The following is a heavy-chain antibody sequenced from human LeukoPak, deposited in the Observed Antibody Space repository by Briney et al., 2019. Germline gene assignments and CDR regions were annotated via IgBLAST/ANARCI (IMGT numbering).Heavy chain of an antibody. CDR2: IYYSGST. D-gene: IGHD4-11*01. Sequence: SETLSLTCTVSGDSISSSSYYWGWIRQPPGRGLELIGSIYYSGSTFYNPSLKSRVIISVDTSKNQFSLNLSSVTAADTAVYYCAREWQYQFDYWGQGTLVTVSS. V-gene: IGHV4-39*07. CDR1: GDSISSSSYY. J-gene: IGHJ4*02. CDR3: AREWQYQFDY.